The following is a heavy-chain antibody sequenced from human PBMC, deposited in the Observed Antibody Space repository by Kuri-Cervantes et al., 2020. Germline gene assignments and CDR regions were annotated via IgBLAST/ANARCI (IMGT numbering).Heavy chain of an antibody. CDR1: GFTFSSYA. D-gene: IGHD1-26*01. V-gene: IGHV3-23*01. CDR2: ISGSGGST. J-gene: IGHJ4*02. Sequence: GESLKISCAASGFTFSSYAMSWVRQAPGKGLEWVSAISGSGGSTYYADSVRGRFTISRDNSKNTLYLQMNSLTTEDTAVFYCAKQTVGSYFDYWGQETLVTVSS. CDR3: AKQTVGSYFDY.